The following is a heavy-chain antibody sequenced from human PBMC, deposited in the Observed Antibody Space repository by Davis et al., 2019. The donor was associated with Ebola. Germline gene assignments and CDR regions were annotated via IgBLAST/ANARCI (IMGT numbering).Heavy chain of an antibody. Sequence: GESLKISCAASGFIFRSYGMHWVRQAPGKGLEWVAFIRYDGGDKYHADSVKGRFTISRDTAKNTLYLQMNSLRAEDTAVYYCARDHPTTPGPATLDYWGQGTLVTVSS. CDR1: GFIFRSYG. V-gene: IGHV3-30*02. CDR2: IRYDGGDK. CDR3: ARDHPTTPGPATLDY. J-gene: IGHJ4*02. D-gene: IGHD1/OR15-1a*01.